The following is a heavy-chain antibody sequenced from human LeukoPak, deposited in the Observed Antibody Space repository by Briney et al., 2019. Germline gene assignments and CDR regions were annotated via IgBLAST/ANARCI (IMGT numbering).Heavy chain of an antibody. CDR1: GVSVSRHY. CDR2: FYRSGTT. J-gene: IGHJ4*02. V-gene: IGHV4-59*02. D-gene: IGHD1-1*01. Sequence: PSETLSLTCSVSGVSVSRHYWNWVRLSPGKGLEWIAYFYRSGTTFYNPSLKGRVTISVDTSTNKVSLEVTSVTAADTAIYYCARRGPSNTGDLDVWGQGVLVTVSS. CDR3: ARRGPSNTGDLDV.